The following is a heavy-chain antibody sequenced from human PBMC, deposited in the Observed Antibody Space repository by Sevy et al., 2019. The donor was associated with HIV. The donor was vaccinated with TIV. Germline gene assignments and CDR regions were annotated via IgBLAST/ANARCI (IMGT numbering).Heavy chain of an antibody. CDR1: GFHFSAYA. V-gene: IGHV3-23*01. Sequence: GGSLRLSCEASGFHFSAYAMAWVRQAPGKGLEWVSAISAGGGSIYYAGSVKGRFTISRDNSEKTLYLQMNSLGAADTAIYYCARRPHYDILTLDLWGQGTLVTVSS. J-gene: IGHJ4*02. CDR2: ISAGGGSI. D-gene: IGHD3-9*01. CDR3: ARRPHYDILTLDL.